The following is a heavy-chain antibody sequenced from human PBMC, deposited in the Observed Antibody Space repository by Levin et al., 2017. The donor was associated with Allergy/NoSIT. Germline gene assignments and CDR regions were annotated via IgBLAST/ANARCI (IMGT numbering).Heavy chain of an antibody. V-gene: IGHV1-69*13. Sequence: GASVKVSCKASGDTFNKYAISWVRQAPGQGLEWMGGIIPFFGTANYAQKFQGRVTITADESTSTVYMELSSLKFEDTAVYYCARLSKWVTTVTHYGMDVWGHGTTVTVSS. D-gene: IGHD4-17*01. CDR1: GDTFNKYA. J-gene: IGHJ6*02. CDR2: IIPFFGTA. CDR3: ARLSKWVTTVTHYGMDV.